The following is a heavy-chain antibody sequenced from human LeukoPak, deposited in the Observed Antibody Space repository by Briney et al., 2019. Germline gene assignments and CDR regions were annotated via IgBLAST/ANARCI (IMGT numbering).Heavy chain of an antibody. V-gene: IGHV3-30*02. J-gene: IGHJ5*02. CDR2: IRYDGSNK. Sequence: GGSLRLSCAASGFSFNKYGMHWVRQAPGKGLEWVAFIRYDGSNKYYADSAKGRFTISRDNSKNTVYVQMNSLRAEDTAVYYCAKDQRSYYASGSHYRGGNWFDPWGQGTLVTVSS. D-gene: IGHD3-10*01. CDR3: AKDQRSYYASGSHYRGGNWFDP. CDR1: GFSFNKYG.